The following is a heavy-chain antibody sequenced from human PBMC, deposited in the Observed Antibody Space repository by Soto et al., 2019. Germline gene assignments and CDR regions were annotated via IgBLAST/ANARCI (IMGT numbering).Heavy chain of an antibody. D-gene: IGHD4-17*01. J-gene: IGHJ6*02. CDR1: GFTFSSYA. CDR3: VWTTVVTPFLYYYYGMDV. V-gene: IGHV3-23*01. CDR2: ISGSGVST. Sequence: GGSLRLSCAASGFTFSSYAMSWVRQAPGKGLEWVSAISGSGVSTYYADSVKGRFTISRDNSKNTLYLQKNSLRAEDTTVYNCVWTTVVTPFLYYYYGMDVWGQGTTVTVSS.